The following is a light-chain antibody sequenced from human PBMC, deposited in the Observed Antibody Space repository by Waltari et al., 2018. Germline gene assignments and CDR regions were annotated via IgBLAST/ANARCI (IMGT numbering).Light chain of an antibody. J-gene: IGLJ1*01. Sequence: QSALTQPASVSGSPGQSITISCTGTSSDIGNYNYVSWYQQHQGKAPKPMIYDVSNRPSGVSNRFSGSKSGNTASLTISGLQAEDEAVYYCSSYTSSSTLVVFGTGTKVTVL. CDR3: SSYTSSSTLVV. V-gene: IGLV2-14*03. CDR1: SSDIGNYNY. CDR2: DVS.